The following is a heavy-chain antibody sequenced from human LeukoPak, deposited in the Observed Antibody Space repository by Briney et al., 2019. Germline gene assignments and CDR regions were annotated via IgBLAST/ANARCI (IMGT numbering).Heavy chain of an antibody. V-gene: IGHV1-18*01. Sequence: GASVKVSCKASGYTFTSYGISWVRQAPGQGLEWMGWISAYNGNTNYAQKLQGRVTMTTDTSTSTAYMELRSLRPDDTAVYYCARSGQTPKTDTILEFWGQGTLVTVSS. CDR3: ARSGQTPKTDTILEF. D-gene: IGHD3-3*01. CDR1: GYTFTSYG. CDR2: ISAYNGNT. J-gene: IGHJ4*02.